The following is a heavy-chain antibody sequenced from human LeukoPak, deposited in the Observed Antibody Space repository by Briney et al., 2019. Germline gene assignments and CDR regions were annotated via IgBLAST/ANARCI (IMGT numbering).Heavy chain of an antibody. CDR3: ARHQYYFDTSGHYPDY. J-gene: IGHJ4*02. CDR1: GGSISSSSYY. V-gene: IGHV4-39*01. Sequence: PSETLSLTCTVSGGSISSSSYYWGWIRQPPGKGLEWLANIYYSGRTYFNPSLESRVTISVDTSKNQFSLKLRSVTAADTAVYYCARHQYYFDTSGHYPDYWGQGTLVTVSS. CDR2: IYYSGRT. D-gene: IGHD3-22*01.